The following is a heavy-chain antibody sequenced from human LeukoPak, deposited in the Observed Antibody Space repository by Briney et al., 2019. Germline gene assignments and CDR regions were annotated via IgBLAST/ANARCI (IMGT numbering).Heavy chain of an antibody. CDR3: ARGYCGSGSYSDP. CDR2: INPNSGGT. V-gene: IGHV1-2*02. D-gene: IGHD3-10*01. CDR1: GYTFTGYY. Sequence: ASVKVSCKASGYTFTGYYMHWVRQAPGQGLEWMGWINPNSGGTNYAQKFQGRVTMTRDTSISTAYMELSRLRSDDTAVYYCARGYCGSGSYSDPWGQGTLVTVSS. J-gene: IGHJ5*02.